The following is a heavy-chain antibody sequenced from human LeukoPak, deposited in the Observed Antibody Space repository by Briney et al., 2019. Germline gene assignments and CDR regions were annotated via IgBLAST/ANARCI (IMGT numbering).Heavy chain of an antibody. V-gene: IGHV3-30*04. CDR3: ARGQRRHIDMAPSFDY. Sequence: GGSLRLSCSASGFTFSSYAMPWVRQAPGKGLEWVAVISYDGGYKYYADSVKGRFTISRDNSKNTLSLQMNSMRAEYTSVYYCARGQRRHIDMAPSFDYWGQGTLVTVSS. D-gene: IGHD5-24*01. J-gene: IGHJ4*02. CDR2: ISYDGGYK. CDR1: GFTFSSYA.